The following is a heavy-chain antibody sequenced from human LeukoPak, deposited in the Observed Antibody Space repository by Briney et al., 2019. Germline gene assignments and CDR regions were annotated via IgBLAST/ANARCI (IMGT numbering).Heavy chain of an antibody. CDR1: GFSSSNYW. J-gene: IGHJ4*02. D-gene: IGHD4-11*01. Sequence: GGSLRPSCAPPGFSSSNYWMHWVRQAPGKGRGWVSRINGDGRSTDFADSVKGRFTISRDNAKNTLYLQMNSLRAEDTAVYYCARDWQKRNYDYWGQGTLVTVSS. CDR3: ARDWQKRNYDY. V-gene: IGHV3-74*01. CDR2: INGDGRST.